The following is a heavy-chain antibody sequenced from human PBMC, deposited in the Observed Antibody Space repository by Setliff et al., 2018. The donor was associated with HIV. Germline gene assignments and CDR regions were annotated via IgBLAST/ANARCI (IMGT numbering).Heavy chain of an antibody. J-gene: IGHJ3*02. V-gene: IGHV3-64D*09. Sequence: PGGSLRLSCSASGFTFSSYAMHWVRQAPGKGLEYVSAISSNGGSTYYADSVKGRLTISRDNSKNTLYLQMSSLRAEDTAVYYCVKGVYNFWSGYPDAFDIWGQGTMVTVSS. CDR1: GFTFSSYA. CDR2: ISSNGGST. D-gene: IGHD3-3*01. CDR3: VKGVYNFWSGYPDAFDI.